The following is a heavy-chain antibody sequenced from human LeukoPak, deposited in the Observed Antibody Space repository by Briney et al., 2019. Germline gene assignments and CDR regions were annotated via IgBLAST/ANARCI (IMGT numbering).Heavy chain of an antibody. V-gene: IGHV3-74*01. CDR1: GFTFSSYV. CDR2: ISHDGII. D-gene: IGHD3-22*01. CDR3: ARRDYDSSGYSRNLDY. Sequence: GGSLRLSCETAGFTFSSYVMHWVRRTPGKGLVWVSRISHDGIISYADSVKGRFTISRDNAKNTLILQMNSLRVEDTAVYYCARRDYDSSGYSRNLDYWGQGTLVTVSS. J-gene: IGHJ4*02.